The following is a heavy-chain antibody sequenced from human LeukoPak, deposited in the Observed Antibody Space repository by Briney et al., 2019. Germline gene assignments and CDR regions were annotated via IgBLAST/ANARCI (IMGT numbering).Heavy chain of an antibody. CDR3: ATGSRNLDH. CDR2: IWYDGSNK. J-gene: IGHJ4*02. V-gene: IGHV3-33*01. CDR1: GFTFSSYG. Sequence: GRSLRLSCAASGFTFSSYGMHWVRQAPGKGLEWVSLIWYDGSNKYYADSVKGRFTISRDNSKNTLYLQMNSLRAEDTAVYYCATGSRNLDHWGQGTLVTVSS. D-gene: IGHD1-1*01.